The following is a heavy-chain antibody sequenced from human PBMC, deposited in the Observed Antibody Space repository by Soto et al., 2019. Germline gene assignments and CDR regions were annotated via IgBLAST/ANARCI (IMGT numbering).Heavy chain of an antibody. CDR2: ISGGGGVT. CDR3: AKDSTESTSWYDFHY. CDR1: GFTFSNNA. Sequence: EVQLLESGGGLVQPGGSLCLACAASGFTFSNNAMTWVRQAPGRGLEFVSVISGGGGVTYYADSVKGRFTISRDNSKNTLFLQMNSLRVEDTAIYYCAKDSTESTSWYDFHYWGQGTLVTVS. J-gene: IGHJ4*02. V-gene: IGHV3-23*01. D-gene: IGHD6-13*01.